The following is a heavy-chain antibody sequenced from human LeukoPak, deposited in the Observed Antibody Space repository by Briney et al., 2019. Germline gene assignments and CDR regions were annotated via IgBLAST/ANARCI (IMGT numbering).Heavy chain of an antibody. CDR1: GLTFSSYS. J-gene: IGHJ6*03. V-gene: IGHV3-48*01. CDR2: ISSSSSTI. D-gene: IGHD2-2*01. CDR3: ARDPRVVPAAMPTYYNHHMDV. Sequence: GGSLRLSCAASGLTFSSYSMNWIRQAPGKGLEWVSYISSSSSTIYYADSVKGRFTISRDNAKNSLYLQMNSLRAEDTAVYYCARDPRVVPAAMPTYYNHHMDVWGKGTTVTVSS.